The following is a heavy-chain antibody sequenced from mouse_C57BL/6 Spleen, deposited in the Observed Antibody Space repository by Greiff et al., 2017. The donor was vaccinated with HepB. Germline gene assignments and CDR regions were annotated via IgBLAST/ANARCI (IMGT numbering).Heavy chain of an antibody. J-gene: IGHJ3*01. D-gene: IGHD1-1*01. CDR1: GYTFTSYW. V-gene: IGHV1-69*01. Sequence: VQLQQSGAELVMPGASVKLSCKASGYTFTSYWMHWVKQRPGQGLEWIGEIDPSDSYTNYNQKFKGKSTLTVDKSSSTAYMQLSSLTSEDSAVYYCARNRNYGFAYWGQGTLVTVSA. CDR3: ARNRNYGFAY. CDR2: IDPSDSYT.